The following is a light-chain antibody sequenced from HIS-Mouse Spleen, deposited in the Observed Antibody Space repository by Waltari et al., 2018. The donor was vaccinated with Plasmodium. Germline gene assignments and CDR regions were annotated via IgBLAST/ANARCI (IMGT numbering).Light chain of an antibody. J-gene: IGKJ1*01. CDR2: AAS. CDR1: QSISSY. CDR3: QQSYSTWT. V-gene: IGKV1-39*01. Sequence: IQLTQSPSSLSAFVGVRVTITCRASQSISSYLNWYQQKPGKAPKLLIYAASSLQSGVPSSFSGSGSGTDFTLTISSLQPEDFATYNCQQSYSTWTFGQGTKVEIK.